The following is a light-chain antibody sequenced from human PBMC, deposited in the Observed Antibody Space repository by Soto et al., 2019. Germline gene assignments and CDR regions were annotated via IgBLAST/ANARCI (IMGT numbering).Light chain of an antibody. Sequence: EIMMTQSPATLSVSPGERATLSCRPSQSVSSNLAWYQQKPGQAPRLLIYGASTRATGIPARFSGSGSGTEFTLTISSLQSEDFEVYYCQQYNNWPITFGQGTRLEI. CDR3: QQYNNWPIT. CDR1: QSVSSN. V-gene: IGKV3-15*01. CDR2: GAS. J-gene: IGKJ5*01.